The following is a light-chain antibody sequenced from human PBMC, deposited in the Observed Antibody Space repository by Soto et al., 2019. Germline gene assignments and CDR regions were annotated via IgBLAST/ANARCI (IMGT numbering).Light chain of an antibody. Sequence: QSAVTQPPCASGSPGQSVTISCTGSDSDIGTYIYVSWYQQHPGKGPKLILYEVNKRPSGVPDRFSGSKSGNTASLTVSGLQIEDEADYFCSSYAGVKNFVVFGGGTKLTVL. V-gene: IGLV2-8*01. CDR1: DSDIGTYIY. J-gene: IGLJ2*01. CDR2: EVN. CDR3: SSYAGVKNFVV.